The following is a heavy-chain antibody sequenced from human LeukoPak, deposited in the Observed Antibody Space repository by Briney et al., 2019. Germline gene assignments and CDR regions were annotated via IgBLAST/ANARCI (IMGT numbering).Heavy chain of an antibody. V-gene: IGHV3-73*01. CDR3: STTGGGSYRY. D-gene: IGHD1-26*01. Sequence: QPGGFLRLSCAASGFTFSGSAMHWVRQASGKGLEWVGRIRSKANSYATAYAASVKGRFTISRDGSKNTAYLQMNSLKTEDTAVYYCSTTGGGSYRYWGQGTLVTVSS. J-gene: IGHJ4*02. CDR1: GFTFSGSA. CDR2: IRSKANSYAT.